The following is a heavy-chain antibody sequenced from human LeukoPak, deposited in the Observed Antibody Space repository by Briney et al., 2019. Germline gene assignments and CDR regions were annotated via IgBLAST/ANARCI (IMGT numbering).Heavy chain of an antibody. CDR3: ARDFGDYYDSSGYFDY. V-gene: IGHV4-31*03. D-gene: IGHD3-22*01. J-gene: IGHJ4*02. CDR2: IYYSGST. CDR1: GGSISSGGYY. Sequence: SETLSLTCTVSGGSISSGGYYWSWIRQHPGKGLEWIGYIYYSGSTYHNPSLKSRVTITVDTSKTQFSLKLSSVTAADTAVYYCARDFGDYYDSSGYFDYWGQGTLVTVSS.